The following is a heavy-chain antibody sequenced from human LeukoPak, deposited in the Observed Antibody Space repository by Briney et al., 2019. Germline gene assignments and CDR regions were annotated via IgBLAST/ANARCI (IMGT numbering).Heavy chain of an antibody. V-gene: IGHV4-39*01. CDR3: ARQATTVTYNNWFDP. Sequence: SETLCLTCTVSGGSISSSSYYWGWIRQPPGKGLEWIGSIYYSGSTYYNPSLKSRVTISVDTSKNQFSLKLSSVTAADTAVYYCARQATTVTYNNWFDPWGQGTLVTVSS. J-gene: IGHJ5*02. D-gene: IGHD4-17*01. CDR1: GGSISSSSYY. CDR2: IYYSGST.